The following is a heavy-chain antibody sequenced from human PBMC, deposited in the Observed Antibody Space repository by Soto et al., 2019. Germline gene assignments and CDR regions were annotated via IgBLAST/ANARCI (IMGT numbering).Heavy chain of an antibody. CDR3: ARNSGYYGSGSDYYYYYGMDV. V-gene: IGHV4-59*01. Sequence: SETLSLTCTVSGGSISSYYWSWIRQPPGKGLEWIGYIYYSGSTNYNPSLKSRVTISVDTSKNQFSLKLSSVTAADTAVYYCARNSGYYGSGSDYYYYYGMDVWGQGTTVT. CDR1: GGSISSYY. J-gene: IGHJ6*02. CDR2: IYYSGST. D-gene: IGHD3-10*01.